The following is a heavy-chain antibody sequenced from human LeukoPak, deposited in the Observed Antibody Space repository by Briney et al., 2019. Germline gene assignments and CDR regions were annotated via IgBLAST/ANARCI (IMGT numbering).Heavy chain of an antibody. CDR3: TKYYDDNWFDP. D-gene: IGHD3-22*01. V-gene: IGHV3-49*03. J-gene: IGHJ5*02. CDR2: IRSKAYGRKT. Sequence: GGALRLSCTASLFTLGDYALSWFRQAPAQGQEWVGYIRSKAYGRKTEDATSVKGTFNISRDDSKSIAYLQMNSLKTEDTAVYYCTKYYDDNWFDPWGKRTLVTVSS. CDR1: LFTLGDYA.